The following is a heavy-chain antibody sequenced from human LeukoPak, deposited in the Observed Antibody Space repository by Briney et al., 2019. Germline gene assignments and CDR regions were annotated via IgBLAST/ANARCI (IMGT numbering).Heavy chain of an antibody. Sequence: GGPLRLSCAASGFTVSTNFMSWVGQAPGQGLEWVTFTYSGGETYYADSVRGRFTISRDNSKNTLYLQMISLRAEDTAMYYCARDSLSYGSGFYYPRYFDSWGQGTLVTVSS. V-gene: IGHV3-53*01. J-gene: IGHJ4*02. CDR3: ARDSLSYGSGFYYPRYFDS. D-gene: IGHD3-10*01. CDR2: TYSGGET. CDR1: GFTVSTNF.